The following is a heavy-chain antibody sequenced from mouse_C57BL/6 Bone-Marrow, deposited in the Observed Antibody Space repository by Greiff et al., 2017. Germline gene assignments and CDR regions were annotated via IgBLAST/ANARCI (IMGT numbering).Heavy chain of an antibody. D-gene: IGHD1-2*01. Sequence: QVQLQQPGAELVMPGASVKLSCKASGYTFTSYLMHWVKQRPGQGLGWIGEIDPSDSYTNYNHKFKGKSTLTVDKSSSTAYMQLSSLTSGDSAVYYCARDGYDRDDYYFDYWGQGTTLTVSS. CDR3: ARDGYDRDDYYFDY. CDR1: GYTFTSYL. J-gene: IGHJ2*01. CDR2: IDPSDSYT. V-gene: IGHV1-69*01.